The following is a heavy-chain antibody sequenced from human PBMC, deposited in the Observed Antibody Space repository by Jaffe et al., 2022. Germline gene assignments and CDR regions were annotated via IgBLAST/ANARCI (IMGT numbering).Heavy chain of an antibody. D-gene: IGHD5-12*01. Sequence: QVQLQESGPGLVKPSETLSLTCAVSGYSISSGYYWGWIRQPPGKGLEWIGSIYHSGSTYYNPSLKSRVTISVDTSKNQFSLKLSSVTAADTAVYYCARGRGYSGYEWGHYYFDYWGQGTLVTVSS. V-gene: IGHV4-38-2*01. CDR2: IYHSGST. CDR3: ARGRGYSGYEWGHYYFDY. J-gene: IGHJ4*02. CDR1: GYSISSGYY.